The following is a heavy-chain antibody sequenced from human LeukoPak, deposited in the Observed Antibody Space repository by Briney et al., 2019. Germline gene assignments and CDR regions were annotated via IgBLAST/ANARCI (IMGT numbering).Heavy chain of an antibody. J-gene: IGHJ3*02. CDR3: ASRGAAGDAFDI. CDR1: GASISGSGYY. V-gene: IGHV4-39*07. D-gene: IGHD6-13*01. CDR2: IYYSGST. Sequence: PSETLSLTCTVSGASISGSGYYWGWIRQPPGTGLEWIGSIYYSGSTYYNPSLKSRVTISVDTSKNQFSLQLNSVTPEDTAVYYCASRGAAGDAFDIWGQGTMVTVSS.